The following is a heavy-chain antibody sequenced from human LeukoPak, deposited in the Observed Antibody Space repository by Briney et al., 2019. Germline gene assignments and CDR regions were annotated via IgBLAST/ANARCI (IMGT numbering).Heavy chain of an antibody. V-gene: IGHV3-21*01. CDR2: ISSSSSYI. CDR3: ARDDSSGYYYGPVDY. CDR1: GFTFSSYS. J-gene: IGHJ4*02. D-gene: IGHD3-22*01. Sequence: PGGSLRLSCAASGFTFSSYSMNWVRQAPGKGLEWVSSISSSSSYIYYADSVKGRFTISRDNAKNSLYLQMNSLRAEDTAVYYCARDDSSGYYYGPVDYWGQGTLVTVSS.